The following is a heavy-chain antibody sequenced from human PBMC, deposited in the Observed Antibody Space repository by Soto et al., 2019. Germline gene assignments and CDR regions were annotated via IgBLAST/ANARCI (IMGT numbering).Heavy chain of an antibody. CDR1: GFSVSSYA. CDR3: AKDSSYGYTWFDP. CDR2: ISGSGGST. V-gene: IGHV3-23*01. J-gene: IGHJ5*02. D-gene: IGHD5-18*01. Sequence: PWGSLRLSCAASGFSVSSYAMSLVRQAPGKGLEWVSAISGSGGSTYYADSVKGRFTISRDNSKNTLYLQMNSLRAEDTAVYYCAKDSSYGYTWFDPWGQGTLVTVSA.